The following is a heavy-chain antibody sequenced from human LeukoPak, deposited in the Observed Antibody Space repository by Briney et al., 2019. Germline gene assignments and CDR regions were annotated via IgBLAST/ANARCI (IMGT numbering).Heavy chain of an antibody. CDR3: ARVRTYCSGGSCYLTGVYYFDY. V-gene: IGHV5-51*01. Sequence: GGSLQISFKGAGCRFTSYWIGWVRRLPGKGLVWMGIIYPGDSDTRYSPSFQGQVTISPDKSISTAHLQWSSLKASDTAMYYCARVRTYCSGGSCYLTGVYYFDYWGQGTLVTVSS. J-gene: IGHJ4*02. D-gene: IGHD2-15*01. CDR1: GCRFTSYW. CDR2: IYPGDSDT.